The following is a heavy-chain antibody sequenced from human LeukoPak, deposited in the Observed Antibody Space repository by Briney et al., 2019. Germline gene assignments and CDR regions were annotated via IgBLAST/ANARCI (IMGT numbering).Heavy chain of an antibody. Sequence: GSLRLSCAASGFTFSSYWMSWIRQPPGKGLEWIGEINHSGSTNYNPSLKSRVTISVDTSKNQFSLKLSSVTAADTAVYYCARAGYYYDSSGYPNLDYWGQGTLVTVSS. J-gene: IGHJ4*02. CDR3: ARAGYYYDSSGYPNLDY. CDR1: GFTFSSYW. V-gene: IGHV4-34*01. D-gene: IGHD3-22*01. CDR2: INHSGST.